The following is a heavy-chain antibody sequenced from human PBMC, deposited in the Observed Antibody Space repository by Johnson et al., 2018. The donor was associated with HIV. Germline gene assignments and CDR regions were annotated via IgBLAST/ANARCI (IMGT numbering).Heavy chain of an antibody. J-gene: IGHJ3*02. CDR3: AKSLFSISWPYDAFDM. Sequence: MQLVESGGGLVQPGGSLRLSCADSGFTFSTYAMHWVRQAPGKGLEWVAVISYDGSNKYYADSVKGRFTISRDNSKNTLYLQMNSLRAEDTAVYYCAKSLFSISWPYDAFDMWGQGTMVTVSS. V-gene: IGHV3-30*18. D-gene: IGHD2/OR15-2a*01. CDR1: GFTFSTYA. CDR2: ISYDGSNK.